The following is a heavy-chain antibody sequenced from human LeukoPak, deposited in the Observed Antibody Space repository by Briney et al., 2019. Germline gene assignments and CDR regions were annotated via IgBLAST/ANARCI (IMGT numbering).Heavy chain of an antibody. V-gene: IGHV4-39*01. CDR3: ARLDIAVPSYSFDY. CDR2: IYYSGST. Sequence: PSETLSLTCTVSGGSISSSSYYWGWIRQPPGKGLEWIGSIYYSGSTYYNPSLKSRVTISVDTSKNQFPLKLSSVPAADTAVYYCARLDIAVPSYSFDYWGQATLVTVSS. D-gene: IGHD6-19*01. J-gene: IGHJ4*02. CDR1: GGSISSSSYY.